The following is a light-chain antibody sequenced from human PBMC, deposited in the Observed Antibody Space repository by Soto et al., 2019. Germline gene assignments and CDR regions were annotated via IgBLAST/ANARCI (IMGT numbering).Light chain of an antibody. Sequence: EAVLTQSPGTLSLSPGERATLSCRASQTVSSSFLAWYQQKPGQAPRLLIYGVSSRATGIPDRFSGTGSGTDFTLTISRLEPEDFAVYYCQQYFTSPLNFGGGTKVDIK. CDR2: GVS. V-gene: IGKV3-20*01. J-gene: IGKJ4*01. CDR3: QQYFTSPLN. CDR1: QTVSSSF.